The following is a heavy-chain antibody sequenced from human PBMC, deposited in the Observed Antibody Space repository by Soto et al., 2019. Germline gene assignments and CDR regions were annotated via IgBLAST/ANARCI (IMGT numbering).Heavy chain of an antibody. CDR3: ARGSEDSYPGNRIFDF. V-gene: IGHV3-23*01. J-gene: IGHJ4*02. CDR1: GFTFGSRA. D-gene: IGHD3-10*01. Sequence: EVQLLVSGGDLVQPGGSLRLSCVASGFTFGSRAMSWVRQAPGEGLEWVSTITDNGGDSKSADSVRGRFAISRDNSKNILYLQMNSLRAEDSAIYYCARGSEDSYPGNRIFDFWGRGTLVSVSS. CDR2: ITDNGGDS.